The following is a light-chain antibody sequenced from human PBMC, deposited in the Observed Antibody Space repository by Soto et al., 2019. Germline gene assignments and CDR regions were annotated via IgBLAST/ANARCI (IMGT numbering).Light chain of an antibody. V-gene: IGLV2-14*01. CDR2: EVS. Sequence: QSVLTQPASVSGSPGQSITISCTGSSSDVGGYDYVSWYQQHPGKAPQLIIFEVSNRPSGVSNRFSGSKSGITASLTISGLQAEDEADYYCSSYTDSTTRVFGGGTEVTVL. CDR1: SSDVGGYDY. J-gene: IGLJ3*02. CDR3: SSYTDSTTRV.